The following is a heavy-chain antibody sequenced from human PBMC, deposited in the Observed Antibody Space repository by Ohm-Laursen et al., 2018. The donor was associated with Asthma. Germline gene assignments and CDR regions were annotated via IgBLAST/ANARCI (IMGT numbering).Heavy chain of an antibody. D-gene: IGHD1-26*01. CDR1: GFTFSSYS. CDR2: TSSSSSYI. CDR3: VRAHSGSYSYAFDI. Sequence: GSLRLSCAASGFTFSSYSMNWVRQAPGKGLEWVSSTSSSSSYIYYADSVKGRFTISRDNSKNTLYLQMNSLRGEDTAVYYCVRAHSGSYSYAFDIWGQGTVVTVSS. V-gene: IGHV3-21*04. J-gene: IGHJ3*02.